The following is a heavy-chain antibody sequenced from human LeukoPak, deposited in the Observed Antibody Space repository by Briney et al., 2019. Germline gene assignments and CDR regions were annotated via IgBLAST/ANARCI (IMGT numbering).Heavy chain of an antibody. V-gene: IGHV3-7*04. D-gene: IGHD6-6*01. CDR2: IKQGGSER. J-gene: IGHJ4*02. CDR1: GFIFTNHW. CDR3: ARGAPLGY. Sequence: PGGSLRLSCAASGFIFTNHWMSWVRQAPGKGLEWVANIKQGGSERNYVDSVKGRFTTSRDNAKNSVYLQMNSLRAEDTAVYYCARGAPLGYWGQGNLVTVSS.